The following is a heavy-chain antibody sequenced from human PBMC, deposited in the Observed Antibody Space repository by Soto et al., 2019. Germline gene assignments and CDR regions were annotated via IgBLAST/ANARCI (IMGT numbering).Heavy chain of an antibody. Sequence: GGSLRLSCAASGFTFSSYGMQWVRQAPGKGLEWVAVISYDGSNKYYADSVKDRFTISRDNSKSTLYLQMNSLRADDTAVYYCVAGKYFFDYCGQGTQVTVSS. CDR1: GFTFSSYG. CDR3: VAGKYFFDY. D-gene: IGHD6-19*01. V-gene: IGHV3-30*03. CDR2: ISYDGSNK. J-gene: IGHJ4*02.